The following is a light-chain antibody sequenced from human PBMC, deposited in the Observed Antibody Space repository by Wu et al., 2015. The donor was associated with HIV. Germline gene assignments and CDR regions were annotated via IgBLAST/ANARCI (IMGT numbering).Light chain of an antibody. CDR3: QQSYSIPAIT. J-gene: IGKJ5*01. V-gene: IGKV1-39*01. Sequence: DIQMTQSPSSLSASVGDRVTITCRASQIISSYLNWYQQKPGKAPRLLIYAASSLQGGVPSRFSGSGSGTDFTLTINNLQPEDFATYYCQQSYSIPAITFGQGTRLEI. CDR1: QIISSY. CDR2: AAS.